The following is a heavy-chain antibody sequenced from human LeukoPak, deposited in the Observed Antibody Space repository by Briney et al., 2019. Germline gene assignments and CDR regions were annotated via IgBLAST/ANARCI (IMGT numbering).Heavy chain of an antibody. J-gene: IGHJ4*02. CDR3: ARRYSSGWWIDY. CDR1: GFTFNTYV. Sequence: GGSLRLSCAASGFTFNTYVMSWVRQAPGKGLEWVSVIYSGGSTYYADSVKGRFTISRDNSKNTLYLQMNTLRAEDTAVYYCARRYSSGWWIDYWGQGTLVTVS. CDR2: IYSGGST. V-gene: IGHV3-53*01. D-gene: IGHD6-19*01.